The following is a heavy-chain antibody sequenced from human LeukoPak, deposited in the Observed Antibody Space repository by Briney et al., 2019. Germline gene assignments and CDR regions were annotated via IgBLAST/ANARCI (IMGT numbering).Heavy chain of an antibody. D-gene: IGHD5-18*01. CDR1: GLTFSNYE. CDR2: ISNSGSPI. Sequence: GGSLRLSCEASGLTFSNYEMNWVRQAPGKGLEWVSYISNSGSPIYYADSVKGRFTISRDNAKNSLYLQMNSLRAEDTAVYYFPRDPEYRYDYYFDYWRQGTLVTVSS. J-gene: IGHJ4*02. V-gene: IGHV3-48*03. CDR3: PRDPEYRYDYYFDY.